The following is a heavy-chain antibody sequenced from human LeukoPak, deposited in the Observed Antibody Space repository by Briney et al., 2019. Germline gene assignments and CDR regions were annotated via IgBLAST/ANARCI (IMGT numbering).Heavy chain of an antibody. J-gene: IGHJ4*02. Sequence: GGSLRLSCAASGFTFSSYAMHWVRQAPGKGLEWVAVISYDGSNKYYADSVKGRFTISRDNSKNTLYLQMNSLRAEDTAVYYCARGGGYYSNYVLYYFDYWGQGTLVTVSS. D-gene: IGHD4-11*01. V-gene: IGHV3-30-3*01. CDR1: GFTFSSYA. CDR3: ARGGGYYSNYVLYYFDY. CDR2: ISYDGSNK.